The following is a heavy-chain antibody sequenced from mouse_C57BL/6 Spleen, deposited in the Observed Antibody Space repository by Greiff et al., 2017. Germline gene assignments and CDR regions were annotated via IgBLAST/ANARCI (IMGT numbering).Heavy chain of an antibody. D-gene: IGHD1-1*01. Sequence: QVQLQQPGAELVKPGASVKMSCKASGYTFTSYWITWVKQRPGQGLEWIGDIYPGSGSTNYNEKFKSKATLTVDTSSSTAYMQLSSLTSEDSAVYDCARQFITTVVGFDYWGQGTTLTVAS. J-gene: IGHJ2*01. CDR1: GYTFTSYW. V-gene: IGHV1-55*01. CDR2: IYPGSGST. CDR3: ARQFITTVVGFDY.